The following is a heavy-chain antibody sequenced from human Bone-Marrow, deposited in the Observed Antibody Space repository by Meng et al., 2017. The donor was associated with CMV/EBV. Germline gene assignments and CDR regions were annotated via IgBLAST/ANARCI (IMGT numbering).Heavy chain of an antibody. Sequence: GGSLRLSCAASGFTFDDYAMHWVRQAPGKGLEWVSGISWNSGSIGYADSVKGRFTISRDNAKNSLYLQMNSLRAEDMALYYCAKDNDSSGCLDYWGQGNLVTVSS. CDR3: AKDNDSSGCLDY. J-gene: IGHJ4*02. V-gene: IGHV3-9*03. CDR2: ISWNSGSI. CDR1: GFTFDDYA. D-gene: IGHD3-22*01.